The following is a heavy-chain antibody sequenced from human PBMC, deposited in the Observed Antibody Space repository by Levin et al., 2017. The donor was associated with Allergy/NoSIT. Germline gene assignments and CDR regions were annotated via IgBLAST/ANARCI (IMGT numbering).Heavy chain of an antibody. Sequence: LRLSCAVSGGSVSRGGYYWTWVRQYPGKGLELIGYIYYNGRTYYNPSLRSRVNISVDTSKNQFSLNLRSVTAADTAVYYCARALGYCDRAPCYVKDYFYYLDIWGNGATVTVSS. CDR2: IYYNGRT. J-gene: IGHJ6*03. V-gene: IGHV4-31*11. CDR3: ARALGYCDRAPCYVKDYFYYLDI. D-gene: IGHD2-2*03. CDR1: GGSVSRGGYY.